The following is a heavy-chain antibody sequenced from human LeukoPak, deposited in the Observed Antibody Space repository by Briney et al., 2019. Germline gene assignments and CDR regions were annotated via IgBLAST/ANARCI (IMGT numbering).Heavy chain of an antibody. J-gene: IGHJ4*02. CDR1: GGSFSGYY. D-gene: IGHD4-11*01. CDR3: ARGVSSTTVAYCFDY. V-gene: IGHV4-34*01. CDR2: INHSGST. Sequence: SETLSLTCAVYGGSFSGYYWSWIRQPPGKGLEWIGEINHSGSTNYNPSLKSRVTISVDTSKNQFSLKLSSVTAADTAVYYCARGVSSTTVAYCFDYWGQGTLVTVSS.